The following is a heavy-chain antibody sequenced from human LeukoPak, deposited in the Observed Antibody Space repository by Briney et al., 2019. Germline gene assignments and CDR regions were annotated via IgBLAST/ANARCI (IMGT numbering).Heavy chain of an antibody. CDR3: ARDFYYYGSGSYYNADY. D-gene: IGHD3-10*01. J-gene: IGHJ4*02. CDR1: GYTFTSYG. Sequence: GASVKVSCKASGYTFTSYGISWVRQAPGQGLEWMGWISAYNGNTNYAQKLQGRATMTTDTSTSTAYMELRSLRSDDTAVYYCARDFYYYGSGSYYNADYWGQGTLVTVSS. V-gene: IGHV1-18*01. CDR2: ISAYNGNT.